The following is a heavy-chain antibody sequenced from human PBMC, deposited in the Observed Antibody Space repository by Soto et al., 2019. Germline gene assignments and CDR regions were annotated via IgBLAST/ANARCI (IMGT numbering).Heavy chain of an antibody. V-gene: IGHV1-69*13. CDR3: ARPSMSNLYYYYGMDV. J-gene: IGHJ6*02. CDR2: IIPIFGTA. Sequence: ASVKVSCKASGGTFSSYAIGWVRQAPGQGLEWMGGIIPIFGTANYAQKFQGRVTITADESTSTAYMELSSLRSEDTAVYYCARPSMSNLYYYYGMDVWGQGTTVTVSS. CDR1: GGTFSSYA.